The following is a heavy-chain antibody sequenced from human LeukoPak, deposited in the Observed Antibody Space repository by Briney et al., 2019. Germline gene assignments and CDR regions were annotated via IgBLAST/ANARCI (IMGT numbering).Heavy chain of an antibody. CDR2: INGGLEST. CDR3: ARAEVLLSFGHNKHCLDV. J-gene: IGHJ6*02. D-gene: IGHD3-10*01. Sequence: GASVKVSCKASGYTFTNYAIHWVRQAPGQRLEWMGQINGGLESTKYSQTFQGRVTITRDIAATTAYMELSSLRSEDTAVYYCARAEVLLSFGHNKHCLDVWGQGTTVTVSS. CDR1: GYTFTNYA. V-gene: IGHV1-3*01.